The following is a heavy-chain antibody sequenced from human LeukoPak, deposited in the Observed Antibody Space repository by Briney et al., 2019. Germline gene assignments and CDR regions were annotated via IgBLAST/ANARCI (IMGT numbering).Heavy chain of an antibody. CDR3: ARGGGTAADY. J-gene: IGHJ4*02. V-gene: IGHV4-39*01. Sequence: SETLSLTCTVSGGSISSGPYYWVWIRQPPGKGLEWIGNFYYTGSTNYNPSLKSRLTISVDTSKNQFSLKLSSVTAADTAVYYCARGGGTAADYWGQGTLVTVSS. CDR1: GGSISSGPYY. D-gene: IGHD6-13*01. CDR2: FYYTGST.